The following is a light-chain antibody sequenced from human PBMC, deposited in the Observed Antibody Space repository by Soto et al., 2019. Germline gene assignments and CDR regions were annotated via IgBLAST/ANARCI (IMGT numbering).Light chain of an antibody. V-gene: IGLV1-40*01. CDR3: QSYDSRLSGYV. J-gene: IGLJ1*01. CDR1: SSNIGGNYD. CDR2: ADN. Sequence: QSVLTQPPSVSGAPGQRVTTSCTGSSSNIGGNYDVHWYQQLPGTAPKLLIFADNNRPLGVPDRFSGSKSGTSASLAITGLRAEDEADYYCQSYDSRLSGYVFGSGTKVTVL.